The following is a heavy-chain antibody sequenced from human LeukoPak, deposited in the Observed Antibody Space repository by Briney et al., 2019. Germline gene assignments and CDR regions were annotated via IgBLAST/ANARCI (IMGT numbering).Heavy chain of an antibody. J-gene: IGHJ5*02. CDR1: GGSISSYY. V-gene: IGHV4-59*08. Sequence: PSETLSLTCTVSGGSISSYYWSWIRQPPGKGLEWIGYISYSGSTNYNPSLKSRVTISVDTSKNQFSLKLTSVTAADTAVYYCARHSICFDLWGQGTLVTVFS. CDR3: ARHSICFDL. CDR2: ISYSGST.